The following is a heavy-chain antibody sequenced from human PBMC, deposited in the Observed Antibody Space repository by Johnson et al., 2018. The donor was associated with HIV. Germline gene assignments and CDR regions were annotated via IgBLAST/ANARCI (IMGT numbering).Heavy chain of an antibody. CDR1: GFTSSTSV. D-gene: IGHD6-6*01. CDR3: AKEGLRSSLRSGDAFDI. CDR2: ISHDASHI. Sequence: QVHLVESGGDVVQPGRSLRLSCAASGFTSSTSVLHWVRQAPGKGLEWVSVISHDASHIFYADSVTGRFTISKDDSKNTVYLQMNSLRAEDTAVYYCAKEGLRSSLRSGDAFDIWGHGTLVTVSS. J-gene: IGHJ3*02. V-gene: IGHV3-30*04.